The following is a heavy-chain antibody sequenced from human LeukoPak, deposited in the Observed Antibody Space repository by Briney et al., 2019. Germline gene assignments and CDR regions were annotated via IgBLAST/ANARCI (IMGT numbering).Heavy chain of an antibody. Sequence: TSVKVSCKASGYTFTGYDVHWVRRAPGQGLEWMGWIKLNTAGTNYAEKFLGGVTLTWDTSISTAYMEMNRLTSDDTAVYYCATSAGDYRAGHYYSMGVWGKGTSVTVSS. CDR3: ATSAGDYRAGHYYSMGV. CDR2: IKLNTAGT. J-gene: IGHJ6*03. D-gene: IGHD4-11*01. V-gene: IGHV1-2*02. CDR1: GYTFTGYD.